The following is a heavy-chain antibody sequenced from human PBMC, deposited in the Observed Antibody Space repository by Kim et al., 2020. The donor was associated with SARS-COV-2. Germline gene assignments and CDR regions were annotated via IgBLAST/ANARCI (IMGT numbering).Heavy chain of an antibody. Sequence: KHDRDAVEGRFTISREHSTNTLYMQMNSLRAEDTAVYYCARDFLDDTFDYWGQGTLVTVSS. CDR2: K. J-gene: IGHJ4*02. CDR3: ARDFLDDTFDY. V-gene: IGHV3-33*01. D-gene: IGHD3-22*01.